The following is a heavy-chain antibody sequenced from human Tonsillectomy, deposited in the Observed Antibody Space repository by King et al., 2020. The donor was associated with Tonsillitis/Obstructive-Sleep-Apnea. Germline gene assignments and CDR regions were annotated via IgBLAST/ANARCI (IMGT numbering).Heavy chain of an antibody. CDR3: ARVYYDSSGYYSGFDF. D-gene: IGHD3-22*01. Sequence: QLVQSGTEVKKPGASVKVSCKASGYTFTSYGIGWVRQAPGQGLEWMGWISAYNGNTNYAQKFQGRVTMTTDTSTSTAYMELRSLRSDDTAVYYCARVYYDSSGYYSGFDFWGQGTLVTVSS. J-gene: IGHJ4*02. CDR2: ISAYNGNT. V-gene: IGHV1-18*01. CDR1: GYTFTSYG.